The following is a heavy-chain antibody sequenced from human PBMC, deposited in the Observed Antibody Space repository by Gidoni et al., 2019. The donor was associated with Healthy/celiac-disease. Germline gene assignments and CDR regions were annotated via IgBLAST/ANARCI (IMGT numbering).Heavy chain of an antibody. CDR1: GYTFTSYY. J-gene: IGHJ6*02. V-gene: IGHV1-46*01. CDR3: ARDDTVTTLSAFTNYYYYGMDV. Sequence: QVQLVQSGAEVKKPGASVKVSCKASGYTFTSYYMHWVRQAPGQGLEWIGIINPSGGSTSYAQKFQGRVTMTRDTSTSTVYMELSSLRSEDTAVYYCARDDTVTTLSAFTNYYYYGMDVWGQGTTVTVSS. D-gene: IGHD4-4*01. CDR2: INPSGGST.